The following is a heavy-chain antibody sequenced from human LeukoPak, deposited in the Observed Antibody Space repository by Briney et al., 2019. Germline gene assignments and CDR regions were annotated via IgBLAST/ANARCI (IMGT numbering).Heavy chain of an antibody. CDR3: ARAVKPYYDILTGYYREYYYFDY. V-gene: IGHV4-59*12. Sequence: PSETLSLTCTVSGGSISSYYWSWIRQPPGKGLEWIGYIYHSGSTYYNPSLKSRVTISVDRSKNQFSLKLSSVTAADTAVYYCARAVKPYYDILTGYYREYYYFDYWGQGTLVTVSS. D-gene: IGHD3-9*01. CDR1: GGSISSYY. CDR2: IYHSGST. J-gene: IGHJ4*02.